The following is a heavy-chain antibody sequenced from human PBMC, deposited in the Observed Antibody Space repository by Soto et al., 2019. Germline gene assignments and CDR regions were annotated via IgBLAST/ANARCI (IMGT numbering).Heavy chain of an antibody. CDR1: GFTFSSYA. CDR3: AKDELRFLEWLPPVPDMDV. V-gene: IGHV3-23*01. Sequence: PGGSLRLSCAASGFTFSSYAMSWVRQAPGKGLEWVSAISGSGGSTYYADSVKGRFTISRDNSKNTLYLQMNSLRAEDTAVYYCAKDELRFLEWLPPVPDMDVWGQGTTVTVSS. J-gene: IGHJ6*02. D-gene: IGHD3-3*01. CDR2: ISGSGGST.